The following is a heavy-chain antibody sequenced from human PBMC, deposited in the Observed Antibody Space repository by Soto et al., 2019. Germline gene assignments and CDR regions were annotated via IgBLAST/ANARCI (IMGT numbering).Heavy chain of an antibody. Sequence: SETLSLTCTVSGGSISSGDYYWSWIRQPPGKGLGWIGYIHSSGRTYYNPSPKSRVTMSVHTSRDQVSLWLSSVSASDTAVYYCARGLPSVYCSGGSCTNWFDPWGQGTLVTVSS. CDR3: ARGLPSVYCSGGSCTNWFDP. CDR1: GGSISSGDYY. J-gene: IGHJ5*02. CDR2: IHSSGRT. D-gene: IGHD2-15*01. V-gene: IGHV4-30-4*01.